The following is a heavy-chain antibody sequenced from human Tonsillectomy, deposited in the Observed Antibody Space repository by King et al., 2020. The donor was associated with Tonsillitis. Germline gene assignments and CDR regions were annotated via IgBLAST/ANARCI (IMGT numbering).Heavy chain of an antibody. CDR1: GFTFSSYA. D-gene: IGHD3-22*01. CDR3: VRGGYYDSSGYSDY. Sequence: VQLVESGGGVVQPGRSLRLSCAASGFTFSSYAMHWVRQAPGKGLEGVAVISYGGRNKYYADFVKGRFTISRDNSKNTLYLQMNSLRAEDTAEYYCVRGGYYDSSGYSDYWGQGTLVTVSS. CDR2: ISYGGRNK. V-gene: IGHV3-30-3*01. J-gene: IGHJ4*02.